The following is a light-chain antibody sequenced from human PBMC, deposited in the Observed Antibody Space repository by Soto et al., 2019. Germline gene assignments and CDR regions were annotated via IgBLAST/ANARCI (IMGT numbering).Light chain of an antibody. CDR3: HHYGRSAIFT. J-gene: IGKJ3*01. CDR1: QSVSSNF. Sequence: EIVMTQSPGTLSLSPGERATLSCRASQSVSSNFLAWYQQRPGQAPRLLMDGASSRGAGIPDRFSGSGSGTDFTLTISRLEPEDFAVYYCHHYGRSAIFTFGPGTTVEIK. V-gene: IGKV3-20*01. CDR2: GAS.